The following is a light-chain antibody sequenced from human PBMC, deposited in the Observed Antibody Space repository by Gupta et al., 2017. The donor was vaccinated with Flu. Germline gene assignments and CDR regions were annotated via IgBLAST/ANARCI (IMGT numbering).Light chain of an antibody. J-gene: IGLJ2*01. Sequence: QSVLTQPPSVSCAPGQRVTISCTGSSSNIGTGYDVHWYQLLPGTAPKVLIYGNNNRPSGVPDRFSGSKSGTSASLAITXLXAEDEAXYYCQSYDSSLSGYVVFGGGTKLTVL. V-gene: IGLV1-40*01. CDR2: GNN. CDR1: SSNIGTGYD. CDR3: QSYDSSLSGYVV.